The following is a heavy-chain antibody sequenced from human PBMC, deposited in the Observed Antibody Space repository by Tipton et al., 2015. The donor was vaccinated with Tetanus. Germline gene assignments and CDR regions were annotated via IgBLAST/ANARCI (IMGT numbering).Heavy chain of an antibody. Sequence: TLSLTCTVSGGSITSGGYYWSWIRQHPGKGLEWIGDIYYSGSTYYNPSLKSRVTISVDTSKIQFSLKLNSVTAADTAVYYCARDQARGARGWNYFDYWGQGTLVTVSS. CDR2: IYYSGST. D-gene: IGHD1-26*01. V-gene: IGHV4-31*03. J-gene: IGHJ4*02. CDR1: GGSITSGGYY. CDR3: ARDQARGARGWNYFDY.